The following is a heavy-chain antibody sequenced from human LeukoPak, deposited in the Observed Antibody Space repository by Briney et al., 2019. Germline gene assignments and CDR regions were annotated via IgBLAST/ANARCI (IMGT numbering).Heavy chain of an antibody. CDR3: TRDVATAMAGIDYYYMDV. CDR1: GGSISSSSYY. J-gene: IGHJ6*03. CDR2: IYYSGST. Sequence: PSETLSLTCTVSGGSISSSSYYWGWIRQPPGKGQEWIGSIYYSGSTYYNPSLKSRVTISVDTSKNQFSLKLSSVTAADTAVYYCTRDVATAMAGIDYYYMDVWGKGTTVTVSS. D-gene: IGHD5-18*01. V-gene: IGHV4-39*07.